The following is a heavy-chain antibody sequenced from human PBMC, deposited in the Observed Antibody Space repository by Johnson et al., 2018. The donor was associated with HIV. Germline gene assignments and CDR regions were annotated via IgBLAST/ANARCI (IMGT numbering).Heavy chain of an antibody. CDR2: IYCGGST. D-gene: IGHD6-19*01. CDR3: ARGDSSGWDAFDL. V-gene: IGHV3-66*02. Sequence: VQLVEPGGGVVQPGGSLRLSCAASGFTVRSNNMSWVGQDPGKGLEWVSVIYCGGSTYCSDPVKGRFTISRDNSKITLYLQMNSLRAEDTAVYYFARGDSSGWDAFDLWGQGTMVTVSS. CDR1: GFTVRSNN. J-gene: IGHJ3*01.